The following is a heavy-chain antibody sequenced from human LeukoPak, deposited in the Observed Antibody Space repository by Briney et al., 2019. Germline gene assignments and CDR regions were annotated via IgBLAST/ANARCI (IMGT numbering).Heavy chain of an antibody. V-gene: IGHV1-2*02. CDR3: ARDFSTYGDYLGY. Sequence: GASVKVSCKASGYTFTGYYMHWVRQAPGQGLEWKGWINPNSGGTNYAQKFQGRVTMTRDTSISTAYMELSRLRSDDTAVYYCARDFSTYGDYLGYWGQGTLVTVSS. J-gene: IGHJ4*02. CDR1: GYTFTGYY. CDR2: INPNSGGT. D-gene: IGHD4-17*01.